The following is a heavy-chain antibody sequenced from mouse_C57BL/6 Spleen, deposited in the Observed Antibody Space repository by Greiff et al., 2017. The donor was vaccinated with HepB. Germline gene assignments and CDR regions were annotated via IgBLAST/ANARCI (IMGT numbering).Heavy chain of an antibody. CDR2: IYPRSGNT. CDR1: GYTFTSYG. D-gene: IGHD1-1*01. J-gene: IGHJ1*03. V-gene: IGHV1-81*01. CDR3: ARSGITTVVATPWYFDV. Sequence: QVQLQQSGAELARPGASVKLSCKASGYTFTSYGISWVKQRTGQGLEWIGEIYPRSGNTYYNEKFKGKATLTADKSSSTAYMELRSLTSEDSAVYFCARSGITTVVATPWYFDVWGTGTTVTVSS.